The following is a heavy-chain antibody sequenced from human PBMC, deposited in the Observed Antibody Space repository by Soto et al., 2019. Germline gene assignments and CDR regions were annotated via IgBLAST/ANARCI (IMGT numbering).Heavy chain of an antibody. CDR1: GFTFDDYA. CDR2: ISWNGAAT. V-gene: IGHV3-9*01. CDR3: ANLPLYGSGFDC. J-gene: IGHJ4*02. D-gene: IGHD3-10*01. Sequence: EVQLVESGGGLVQPGGSLRLSCAASGFTFDDYAIHWVRHAPGKGLEWVSGISWNGAATGYVDSVKGRFSISRDNTKNTLYLQMDSLRSEDTAVYYCANLPLYGSGFDCWGQGTLVTVSS.